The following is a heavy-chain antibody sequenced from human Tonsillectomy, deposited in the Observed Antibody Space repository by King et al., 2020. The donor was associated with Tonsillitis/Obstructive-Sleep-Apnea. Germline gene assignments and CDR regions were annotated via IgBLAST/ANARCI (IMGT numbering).Heavy chain of an antibody. CDR1: GYSFTSYW. CDR3: ARKRGVVVQGGDYYYYQGV. V-gene: IGHV5-51*01. CDR2: IYPGDSYT. D-gene: IGHD2-15*01. J-gene: IGHJ6*03. Sequence: QLVQSGAEVKKPGESLKISCKGSGYSFTSYWIGWVRQMPGKGLEWMGIIYPGDSYTRYSPSFQGQVTISADKAIRTAYLPWGSVKASDTAMYYCARKRGVVVQGGDYYYYQGVWGKGTTVTVSS.